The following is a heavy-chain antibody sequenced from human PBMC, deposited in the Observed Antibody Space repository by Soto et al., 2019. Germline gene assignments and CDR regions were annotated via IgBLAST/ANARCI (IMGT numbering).Heavy chain of an antibody. CDR2: INAGNGNT. J-gene: IGHJ4*02. V-gene: IGHV1-3*01. D-gene: IGHD4-17*01. CDR1: GYTFTSYA. CDR3: ARVPTGDFPLDY. Sequence: QVQLVQSGAEVKKPGASVKVSCKASGYTFTSYAMHWVRQAPGQRLEWMGWINAGNGNTKYSQKFQGRVTITRDTSASTAYMELSSLRSEDTAVYYCARVPTGDFPLDYWGQGTLVTVSS.